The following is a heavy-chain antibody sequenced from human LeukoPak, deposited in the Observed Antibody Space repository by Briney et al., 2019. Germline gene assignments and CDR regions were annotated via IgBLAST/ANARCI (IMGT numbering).Heavy chain of an antibody. D-gene: IGHD6-6*01. V-gene: IGHV3-53*04. Sequence: GGSLRLSCAASGFTISYNYMSWVRQAPGKGLQWVSVIYSNTSAYYADSVKGRSTISRHNSKSTLHLQMTSLRAEDTAVYYCARDIPVDSRSSVPKPVRDSWGQGTLVTVSS. CDR1: GFTISYNY. CDR2: IYSNTSA. J-gene: IGHJ5*02. CDR3: ARDIPVDSRSSVPKPVRDS.